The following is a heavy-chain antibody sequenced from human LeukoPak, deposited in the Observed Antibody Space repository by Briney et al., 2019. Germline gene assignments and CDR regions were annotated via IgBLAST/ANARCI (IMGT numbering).Heavy chain of an antibody. Sequence: GGSLRLSCAASGFTFSSYAVHWVRQAPGKGLEWVAVISYDGSNKYYADSVKGRFTISRDNSKNTLYLQMNSLRAEDTAVYYCARTGWLRTIDYWGQGTLVTVSS. CDR1: GFTFSSYA. CDR2: ISYDGSNK. D-gene: IGHD5-12*01. V-gene: IGHV3-30*04. CDR3: ARTGWLRTIDY. J-gene: IGHJ4*02.